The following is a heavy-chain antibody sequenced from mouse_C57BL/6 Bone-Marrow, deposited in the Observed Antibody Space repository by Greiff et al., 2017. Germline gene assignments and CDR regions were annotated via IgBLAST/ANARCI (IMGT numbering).Heavy chain of an antibody. V-gene: IGHV1-4*01. J-gene: IGHJ3*01. CDR1: GYTFTSYT. CDR3: ARVYYGCDGFAY. CDR2: INPSSGYT. D-gene: IGHD2-2*01. Sequence: VKLMESGAELARPGASVKMSCKASGYTFTSYTMHWVKQRPGQGLEWIGYINPSSGYTKYNQKFKDKATLTADKASSTAYMQLSSLTSEDSAVYYCARVYYGCDGFAYWGQGTLVTVSA.